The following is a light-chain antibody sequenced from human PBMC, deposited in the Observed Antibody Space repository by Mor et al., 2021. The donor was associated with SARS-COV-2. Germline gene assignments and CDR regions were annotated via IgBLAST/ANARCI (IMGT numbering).Light chain of an antibody. CDR1: QSVLYNSNNKNY. CDR2: WAS. Sequence: TINFKSSQSVLYNSNNKNYLAWYQQKPGQPPKLLISWASIRESGVPDRFSGSGSGTDFTLTISSLQADDVAVYYCQEYYTTSYTFG. CDR3: QEYYTTSYT. V-gene: IGKV4-1*01. J-gene: IGKJ2*01.